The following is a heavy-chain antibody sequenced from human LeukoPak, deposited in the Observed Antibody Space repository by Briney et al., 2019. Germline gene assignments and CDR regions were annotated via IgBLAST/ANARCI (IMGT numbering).Heavy chain of an antibody. Sequence: AGGSLRLSCAASGFTFSSYGMHWVRQAPGKGLVWVSYINSDGSSTNYADSVKGRFTISRDNAENTVYLQMNSLRAEDTAVYYCARVSVSSGYYDWGQGTLVTVSS. CDR3: ARVSVSSGYYD. D-gene: IGHD3-22*01. J-gene: IGHJ4*01. CDR1: GFTFSSYG. CDR2: INSDGSST. V-gene: IGHV3-74*01.